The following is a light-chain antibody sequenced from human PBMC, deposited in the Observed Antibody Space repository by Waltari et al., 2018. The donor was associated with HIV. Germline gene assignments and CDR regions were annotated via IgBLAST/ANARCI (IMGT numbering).Light chain of an antibody. CDR1: QNIYTF. V-gene: IGKV1-39*01. CDR3: LQTFDTPIT. Sequence: DIQMTQSPSSLSAFLGDRVTFTCRASQNIYTFVNWFQMKPGKTPSLLIYRASSLERGVPSRFSGSGSGTEFSLSISSVQPDDFATYFCLQTFDTPITFGPGTKLDV. CDR2: RAS. J-gene: IGKJ3*01.